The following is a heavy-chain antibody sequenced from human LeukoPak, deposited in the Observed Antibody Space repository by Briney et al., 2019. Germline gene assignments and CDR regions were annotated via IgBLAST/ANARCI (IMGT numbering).Heavy chain of an antibody. CDR3: ARDLGDAAVGYFDY. J-gene: IGHJ4*02. V-gene: IGHV3-7*01. CDR2: IKQDGSEK. D-gene: IGHD3-16*01. CDR1: GFTFSSYW. Sequence: GGSLRLSCAASGFTFSSYWMSWVRQAPGKGLEWVANIKQDGSEKYYVDSVKGRFTISRDNAKNSLYLQMNSLRAEDTAVYYCARDLGDAAVGYFDYWGQGTLVTVSS.